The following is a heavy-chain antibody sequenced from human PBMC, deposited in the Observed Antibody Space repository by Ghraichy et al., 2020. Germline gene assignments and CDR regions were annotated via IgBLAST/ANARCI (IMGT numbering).Heavy chain of an antibody. CDR1: GFTFTSSA. D-gene: IGHD3-22*01. J-gene: IGHJ4*02. Sequence: VKVSCKASGFTFTSSAVQWVLQARGQRLEWIGWIVVGSGNTNYAQKFQERVTITRDMSTSTAYMELSSLRSEDTAVYYCAADPSEDYYDSSGYYYGGGMDYWGQGTLVTVSS. V-gene: IGHV1-58*01. CDR2: IVVGSGNT. CDR3: AADPSEDYYDSSGYYYGGGMDY.